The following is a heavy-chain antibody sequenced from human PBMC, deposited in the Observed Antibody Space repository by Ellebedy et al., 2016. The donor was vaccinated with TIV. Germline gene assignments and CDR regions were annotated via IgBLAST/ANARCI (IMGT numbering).Heavy chain of an antibody. J-gene: IGHJ3*01. V-gene: IGHV3-23*01. CDR2: ITGSGDNT. Sequence: PGGSLRLSCAASGLTFSSHAMSWVRQAPGKGLEWVSSITGSGDNTYYADSVKGRFTISRDNSKNTLYLQMISLRAEDTAVYCARDPVGVGPAFDVWGQGTVVTVSS. CDR1: GLTFSSHA. D-gene: IGHD4-23*01. CDR3: ARDPVGVGPAFDV.